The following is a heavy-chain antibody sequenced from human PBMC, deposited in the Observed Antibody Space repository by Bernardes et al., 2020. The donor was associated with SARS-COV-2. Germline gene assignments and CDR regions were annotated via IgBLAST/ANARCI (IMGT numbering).Heavy chain of an antibody. D-gene: IGHD6-6*01. J-gene: IGHJ4*02. CDR3: ARIYSTSSFDFDY. Sequence: GGSLRLSCAASGFTFSTFWMTWVRQAPGKGLEWVANINQDGSETFHVDSVKGRFTISRDNAKNSLFMEMNTLRAEDTAVYYCARIYSTSSFDFDYWGQGTLVTVSS. CDR1: GFTFSTFW. CDR2: INQDGSET. V-gene: IGHV3-7*01.